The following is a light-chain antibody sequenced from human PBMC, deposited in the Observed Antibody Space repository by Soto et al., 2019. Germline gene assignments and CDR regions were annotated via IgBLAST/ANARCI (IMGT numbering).Light chain of an antibody. J-gene: IGKJ4*01. Sequence: EIVLTQSPATLSLSPGETATLSCRASQSVSSSLAWYQQKPGQTPRLLIYDASNRATGIPARFSGSGSGTDFTLIVSSLEPEDFAVYYCKQRSSWPLTFGGGTKVEIK. CDR2: DAS. CDR3: KQRSSWPLT. V-gene: IGKV3-11*01. CDR1: QSVSSS.